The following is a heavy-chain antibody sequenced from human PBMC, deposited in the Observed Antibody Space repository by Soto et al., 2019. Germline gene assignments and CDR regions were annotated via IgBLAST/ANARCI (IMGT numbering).Heavy chain of an antibody. J-gene: IGHJ5*02. D-gene: IGHD1-1*01. CDR2: IHYTGST. CDR3: ARDLTISSTDGPLDP. Sequence: LSLTCTVSGGSMSRYYWTWIRQPPGKGLEWIGNIHYTGSTNYNPALKSRVTILLGTSTSQFSLKVSSVTAADTAVYYCARDLTISSTDGPLDPWGHGTLVTVSS. V-gene: IGHV4-59*01. CDR1: GGSMSRYY.